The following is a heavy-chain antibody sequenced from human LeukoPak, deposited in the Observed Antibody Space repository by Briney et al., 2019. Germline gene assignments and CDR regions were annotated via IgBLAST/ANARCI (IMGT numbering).Heavy chain of an antibody. V-gene: IGHV3-48*01. J-gene: IGHJ1*01. D-gene: IGHD3-3*01. CDR2: ISDTSNII. CDR3: ARDPTSERLDEYFPH. CDR1: GFTFSSYN. Sequence: PGGSLRLSCAASGFTFSSYNMNWVRQAPGKGLEWVSFISDTSNIIYYADSVKGRFTISRDNTKNSLYLQMNSLRAEDTAFYYCARDPTSERLDEYFPHWGQGTLVTVSS.